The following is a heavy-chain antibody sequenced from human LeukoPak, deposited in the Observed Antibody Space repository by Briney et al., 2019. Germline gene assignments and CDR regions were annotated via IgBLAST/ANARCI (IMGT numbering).Heavy chain of an antibody. V-gene: IGHV3-21*01. J-gene: IGHJ6*02. CDR3: ARGRRLGARLGGMDV. CDR1: GFTFSSYS. Sequence: GGSLRLSCAASGFTFSSYSMNWVRQAPGKGLEWVSSISSSSSYIYYADSVKGRFTISRDNAKNSLYLQMNSLRAEDTAVYYCARGRRLGARLGGMDVWGQGTTVTVSS. D-gene: IGHD3-16*01. CDR2: ISSSSSYI.